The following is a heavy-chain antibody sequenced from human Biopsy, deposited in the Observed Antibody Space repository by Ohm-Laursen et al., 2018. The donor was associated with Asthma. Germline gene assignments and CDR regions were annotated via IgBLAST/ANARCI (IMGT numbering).Heavy chain of an antibody. CDR2: ISWNSGNI. V-gene: IGHV3-9*01. D-gene: IGHD3-22*01. CDR1: GFMFRSFG. Sequence: SLRLSCASSGFMFRSFGMHWVRQAPGKGLEWVSSISWNSGNIDYAVSVKGRFTISRDNAKNSLYLQMQSLRPEDTAFYYCAKSADYYDSTDYLDFWGRGTLVTVSS. J-gene: IGHJ4*01. CDR3: AKSADYYDSTDYLDF.